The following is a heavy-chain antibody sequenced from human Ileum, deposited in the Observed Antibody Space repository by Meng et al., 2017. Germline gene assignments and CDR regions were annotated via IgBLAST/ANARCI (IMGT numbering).Heavy chain of an antibody. CDR1: GSSISSDN. V-gene: IGHV4-59*01. CDR2: ISYSGST. D-gene: IGHD3-22*01. CDR3: ARGFYDSRGYSNPFDY. Sequence: QVQLQESGPGLLKSSQTLPLTCTASGSSISSDNWSWTRQPPGKGPEWIGYISYSGSTKYDPSLKSRLSLSLDTSKNQISLKLTSVTAADTAVYYCARGFYDSRGYSNPFDYWGQGTLVTVSS. J-gene: IGHJ4*02.